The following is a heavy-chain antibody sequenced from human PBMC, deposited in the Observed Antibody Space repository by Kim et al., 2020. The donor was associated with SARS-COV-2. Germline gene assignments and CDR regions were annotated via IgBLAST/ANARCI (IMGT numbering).Heavy chain of an antibody. J-gene: IGHJ6*03. V-gene: IGHV3-23*01. D-gene: IGHD3-16*01. CDR1: GFTFSSFG. CDR2: IRNSGDNT. Sequence: GGSLRLSCAPSGFTFSSFGMSWVRQAPGKGLEWVSAIRNSGDNTYQADSVKGRFTTSRDNSKNTLYLQMNSLRAEDTATYYCARRGREYYMDVWGKGTTVTVSS. CDR3: ARRGREYYMDV.